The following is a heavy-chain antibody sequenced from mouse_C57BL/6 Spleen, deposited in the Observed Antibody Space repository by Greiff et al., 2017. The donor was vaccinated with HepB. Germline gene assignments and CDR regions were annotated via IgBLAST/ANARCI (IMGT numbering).Heavy chain of an antibody. Sequence: EVMLVESEGGLVQPGSSMKLSCTASGFTFSDYYMAWVRQVPEKGLEWVANINYDGSSTYYLDSLKSRFIISRDNAKNILYLQMSSLKSEDTATYYCARDNWAWYFDVWGTGTTVTVSS. CDR1: GFTFSDYY. CDR3: ARDNWAWYFDV. V-gene: IGHV5-16*01. D-gene: IGHD4-1*01. J-gene: IGHJ1*03. CDR2: INYDGSST.